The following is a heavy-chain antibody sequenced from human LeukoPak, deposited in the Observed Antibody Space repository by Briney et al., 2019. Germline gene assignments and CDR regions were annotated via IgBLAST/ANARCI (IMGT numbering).Heavy chain of an antibody. Sequence: ASVKVSCKASGYTFTSYYMHWVRQAPGQGLEWMGWINPNSGGTNYAQKFQGRVTMTRDTSISTAYMELSRLRSDDTAVYYCARDLERLYPGGAFDIWGQGTMVTVSS. J-gene: IGHJ3*02. CDR1: GYTFTSYY. V-gene: IGHV1-2*02. CDR3: ARDLERLYPGGAFDI. CDR2: INPNSGGT. D-gene: IGHD3-16*02.